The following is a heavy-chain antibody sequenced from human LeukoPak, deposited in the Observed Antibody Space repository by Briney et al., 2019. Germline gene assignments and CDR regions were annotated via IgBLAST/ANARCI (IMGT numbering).Heavy chain of an antibody. Sequence: ASVKVSCKASGYTFTGYYMHWVRQAPGQGLEWMGWINPNSGGTNYAQKFQGRVTMTRDTSISTAYMELSRLRSDDTAVYYCARHFVGGGGDNWFDPWGQGTLVTVSS. CDR1: GYTFTGYY. CDR3: ARHFVGGGGDNWFDP. CDR2: INPNSGGT. V-gene: IGHV1-2*02. J-gene: IGHJ5*02. D-gene: IGHD3-3*01.